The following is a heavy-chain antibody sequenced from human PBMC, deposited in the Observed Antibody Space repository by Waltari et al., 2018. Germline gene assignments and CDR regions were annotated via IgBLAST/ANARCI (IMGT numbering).Heavy chain of an antibody. D-gene: IGHD3-10*01. CDR1: GGSISSSSYY. CDR3: ARSITMVRGVYAFDI. Sequence: QLQLQESGPGLVKPSETLSLTCTVSGGSISSSSYYWGWIRQPQGKGLEWIGSIYYSGSTYYNPSLKSRVTISVDTSKNQFSLKLSSVTAADTAVYYCARSITMVRGVYAFDIWGQGTMVTVSS. CDR2: IYYSGST. J-gene: IGHJ3*02. V-gene: IGHV4-39*01.